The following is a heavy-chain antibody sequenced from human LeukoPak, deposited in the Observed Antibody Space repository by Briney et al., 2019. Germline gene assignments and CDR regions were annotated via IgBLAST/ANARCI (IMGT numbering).Heavy chain of an antibody. V-gene: IGHV3-23*01. CDR3: AKDGVGRGSYFH. J-gene: IGHJ4*02. Sequence: GSLRLSCAASGFTFSAYGMSWFRQAPGKGLEWVSAITYSSGNTYYADSVKGRFTISRDNSKNTLYLQMNSLRAEDTALYYCAKDGVGRGSYFHWGQGTLVTVSS. CDR1: GFTFSAYG. CDR2: ITYSSGNT. D-gene: IGHD1-26*01.